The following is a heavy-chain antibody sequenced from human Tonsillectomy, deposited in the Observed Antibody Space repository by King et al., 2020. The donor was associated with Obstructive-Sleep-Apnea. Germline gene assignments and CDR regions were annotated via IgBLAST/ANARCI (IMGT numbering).Heavy chain of an antibody. CDR1: GASISTYY. J-gene: IGHJ5*01. Sequence: VQLQESGPGLVKPSETLSLTCTVSGASISTYYWSWIRQPPGKGLEWIGYIYYRGAANYSPSLKSRVIMSVDTSKNQFSLKLTSVTAADTAMYYCASYDFWSGSNRFDSWGQGTLVTVSS. V-gene: IGHV4-59*01. CDR2: IYYRGAA. CDR3: ASYDFWSGSNRFDS. D-gene: IGHD3-3*01.